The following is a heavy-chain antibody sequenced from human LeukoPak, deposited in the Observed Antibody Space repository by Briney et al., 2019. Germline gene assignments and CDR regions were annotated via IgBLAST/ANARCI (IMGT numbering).Heavy chain of an antibody. J-gene: IGHJ4*02. CDR2: IYPGDSDT. V-gene: IGHV5-51*01. Sequence: GESLKISCKGSGYSFTSYWIGWVRQMPGKGLEWMGIIYPGDSDTRYSPSFQGKVTISVDKSISTAYLQWSSLKASDTAMYYCARRTSCSSISCLYYFDYWGQGTLVTVSS. CDR3: ARRTSCSSISCLYYFDY. CDR1: GYSFTSYW. D-gene: IGHD2-2*01.